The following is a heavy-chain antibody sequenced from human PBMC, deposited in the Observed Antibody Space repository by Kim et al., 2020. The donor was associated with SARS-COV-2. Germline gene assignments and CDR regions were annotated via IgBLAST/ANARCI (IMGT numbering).Heavy chain of an antibody. CDR2: INAGNGNT. CDR1: GYTFTSYA. CDR3: ARVPYYDSSGYPATPRGFDY. Sequence: ASVKVSCKASGYTFTSYAMHWVRQAPGQRLEWMGWINAGNGNTKYSQKFQGRVTITRDTSASTAYMELSSLRSEDTAVYYCARVPYYDSSGYPATPRGFDYWGQGTLVTVSS. J-gene: IGHJ4*02. D-gene: IGHD3-22*01. V-gene: IGHV1-3*01.